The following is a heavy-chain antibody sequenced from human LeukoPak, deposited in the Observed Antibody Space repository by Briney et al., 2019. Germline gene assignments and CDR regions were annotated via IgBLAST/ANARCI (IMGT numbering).Heavy chain of an antibody. Sequence: GGSLRLSCAASGFTFSSCSMNWVRQAPGKGLEMVSYISSSSSTIYYADSVKGRFTISRDNAKSSLYLQMNSLRDEDTAVYYCARGYGVYGGWFDPWGQGTLVTVSS. CDR1: GFTFSSCS. CDR3: ARGYGVYGGWFDP. J-gene: IGHJ5*02. V-gene: IGHV3-48*02. D-gene: IGHD4-17*01. CDR2: ISSSSSTI.